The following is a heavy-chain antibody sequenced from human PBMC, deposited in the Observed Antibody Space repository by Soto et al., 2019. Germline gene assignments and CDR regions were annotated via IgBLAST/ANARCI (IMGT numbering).Heavy chain of an antibody. CDR2: IYDTVTT. CDR3: ARPVPFCLGP. Sequence: QVQLQESGPGLVKPSGTLSLTCAISGGSISSNEWWSWVRQPPGKGLEWIGEIYDTVTTNYNPSLNSRVTISIDQSKPQFALKLTSLTAADTAVHYCARPVPFCLGPWGQGTLVTVSS. D-gene: IGHD3-16*01. CDR1: GGSISSNEW. J-gene: IGHJ5*02. V-gene: IGHV4-4*02.